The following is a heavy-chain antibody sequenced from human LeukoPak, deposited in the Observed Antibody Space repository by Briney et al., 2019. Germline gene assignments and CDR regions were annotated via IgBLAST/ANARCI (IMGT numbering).Heavy chain of an antibody. J-gene: IGHJ4*02. CDR3: ARGGDCSSTSCSIDY. CDR1: GFTFSSYA. D-gene: IGHD2-2*01. Sequence: GGSLRLSCAASGFTFSSYAMSWVRQAPGKGLEWVSAISGSGGSTYYADSVKGRFTISRDNSKNTLYLQMNSLRAADTAVYYCARGGDCSSTSCSIDYWGQGTLVTVSS. V-gene: IGHV3-23*01. CDR2: ISGSGGST.